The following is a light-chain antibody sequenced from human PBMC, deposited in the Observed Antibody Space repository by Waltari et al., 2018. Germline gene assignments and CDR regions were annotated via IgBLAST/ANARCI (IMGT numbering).Light chain of an antibody. CDR1: QSVGTN. CDR3: QQYNNWPPFT. CDR2: GAS. J-gene: IGKJ3*01. Sequence: EIVMTQSPATLSVSPGERATLSCRASQSVGTNLAGYQQRPGQAPRLLIYGASTRATGIPITFSGRGSGTDFTLTISSLQSEDFAVYYCQQYNNWPPFTFGPGTTVDIK. V-gene: IGKV3-15*01.